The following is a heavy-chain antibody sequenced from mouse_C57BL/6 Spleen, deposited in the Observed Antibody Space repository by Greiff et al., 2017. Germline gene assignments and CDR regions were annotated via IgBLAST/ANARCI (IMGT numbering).Heavy chain of an antibody. CDR1: GYTFTEYT. Sequence: QVQLQQSGAELVKPGASVKLSCKASGYTFTEYTIHWVKQRSGQGLEWIGWVYPGSGSIKYNEKFKDKATLTAYKSSSTVYMELSRLTSEDSAVYFCASPLITTVVADYYAMDYWGQGTSVTVSS. V-gene: IGHV1-62-2*01. CDR3: ASPLITTVVADYYAMDY. D-gene: IGHD1-1*01. CDR2: VYPGSGSI. J-gene: IGHJ4*01.